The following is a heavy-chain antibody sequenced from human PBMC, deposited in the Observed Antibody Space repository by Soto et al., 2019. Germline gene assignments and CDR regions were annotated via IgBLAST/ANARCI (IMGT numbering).Heavy chain of an antibody. J-gene: IGHJ5*02. V-gene: IGHV4-39*02. CDR3: ARRPYDSTGYYYGA. Sequence: SETLSLTCAVSGGSFRSSTYYWGWIRQPPGKGLEWIGSMYSGGNTYYNPSLKSRVTVSVDTSKNHFSLKLTSVTAADTAMYYCARRPYDSTGYYYGAWGQGTLVTVSS. CDR2: MYSGGNT. D-gene: IGHD3-22*01. CDR1: GGSFRSSTYY.